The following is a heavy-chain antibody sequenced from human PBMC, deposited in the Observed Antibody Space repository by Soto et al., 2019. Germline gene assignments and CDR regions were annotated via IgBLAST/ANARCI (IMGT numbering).Heavy chain of an antibody. D-gene: IGHD6-13*01. CDR3: AKDGAAARSFYYGMDV. V-gene: IGHV3-30*18. CDR2: ISYDGSNK. J-gene: IGHJ6*02. CDR1: GFTFSSYG. Sequence: GRSLRLSCAASGFTFSSYGMHWVRQAPGKGLEWVAVISYDGSNKYYADSVKGRFTISRDNSKNTLYLQMNSLRAEDTAVYYCAKDGAAARSFYYGMDVWGQGTTVTVSS.